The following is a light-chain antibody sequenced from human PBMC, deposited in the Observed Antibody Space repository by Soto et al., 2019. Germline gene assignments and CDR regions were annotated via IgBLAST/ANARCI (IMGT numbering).Light chain of an antibody. CDR2: DAS. J-gene: IGKJ5*01. Sequence: EIVLTQSAATLSLSPVGRATLSCRASQSVSSYLAWYQQKPGQAPRLLIYDASNRATGIPARFSGSGSGTDFTLTISSLEPEDFAVYYCQQRSNWPITFGQGTRLEIK. CDR1: QSVSSY. V-gene: IGKV3-11*01. CDR3: QQRSNWPIT.